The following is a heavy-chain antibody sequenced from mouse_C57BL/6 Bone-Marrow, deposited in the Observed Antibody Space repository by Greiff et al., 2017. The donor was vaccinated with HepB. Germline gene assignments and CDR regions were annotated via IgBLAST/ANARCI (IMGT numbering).Heavy chain of an antibody. D-gene: IGHD2-4*01. V-gene: IGHV1-82*01. Sequence: QVHVKQSGPELVKPGASVKISCKASGYAFSSSWMNWVKQRPGKGLEWIGRIYPGDGDTNYNGKFKGKATLTADKSSSTAYMQLSSLTSEDSAVYFCARKDYDHFAYWGQGTLVTVSA. CDR3: ARKDYDHFAY. J-gene: IGHJ3*01. CDR1: GYAFSSSW. CDR2: IYPGDGDT.